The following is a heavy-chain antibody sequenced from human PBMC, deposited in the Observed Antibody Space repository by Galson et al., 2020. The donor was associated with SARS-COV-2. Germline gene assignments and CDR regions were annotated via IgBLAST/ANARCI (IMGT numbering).Heavy chain of an antibody. Sequence: SQTLSLTCIVSGASISGDYWSWIRQPAGKGLEWIGRIYTSGSTDYNPALRSRVTMSVDTSKNQFSLNLSSVTAAGTAVYYCARDPLSRGRPGDCEVYYCCGMDVWCQGTRGIVSS. J-gene: IGHJ6*02. CDR3: ARDPLSRGRPGDCEVYYCCGMDV. V-gene: IGHV4-4*07. CDR1: GASISGDY. CDR2: IYTSGST. D-gene: IGHD2-21*02.